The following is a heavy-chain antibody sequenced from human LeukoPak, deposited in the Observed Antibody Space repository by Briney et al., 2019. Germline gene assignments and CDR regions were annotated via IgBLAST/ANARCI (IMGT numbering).Heavy chain of an antibody. J-gene: IGHJ3*02. D-gene: IGHD3-22*01. V-gene: IGHV3-21*06. CDR3: ARTSEMDYDSGGFYYFRHPMNAFDI. Sequence: GGSLRLSCAASGFTFSDYSMNWVRQAPGKGLEWVSSISSSNSYIYYADSVKGRFTISRDNAKNSLFLQMNSLRAEDTAVYYCARTSEMDYDSGGFYYFRHPMNAFDIWGQGTMVTVSS. CDR2: ISSSNSYI. CDR1: GFTFSDYS.